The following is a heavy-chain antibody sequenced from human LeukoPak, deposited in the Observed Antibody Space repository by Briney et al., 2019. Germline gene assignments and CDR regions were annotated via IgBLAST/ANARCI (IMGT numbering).Heavy chain of an antibody. CDR2: ISSSGIST. CDR1: GFTFSIYE. D-gene: IGHD3-22*01. J-gene: IGHJ4*02. CDR3: ARVSYDTSGYHTLDY. Sequence: HPGGSLRLSCAASGFTFSIYEMNWVRQAPGKGLEWVSYISSSGISTYYADSVKGRFTISRDNAKNSLYLQMNSLRAEDTAVYYCARVSYDTSGYHTLDYWGQGTLVTVSS. V-gene: IGHV3-48*03.